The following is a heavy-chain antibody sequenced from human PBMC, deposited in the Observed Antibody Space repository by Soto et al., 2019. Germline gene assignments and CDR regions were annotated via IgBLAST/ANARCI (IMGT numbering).Heavy chain of an antibody. CDR2: INAGNGNT. CDR1: VYTFTSYA. V-gene: IGHV1-3*01. J-gene: IGHJ4*02. D-gene: IGHD2-21*02. CDR3: ASAWVVVTAPDY. Sequence: ASVRVSCKASVYTFTSYAMHWVRQAPGQRLEWMGWINAGNGNTKYSQKFQGRVTITRDTSASTAYMELSSLRSEDTAVYYCASAWVVVTAPDYWGQGTLVTVSS.